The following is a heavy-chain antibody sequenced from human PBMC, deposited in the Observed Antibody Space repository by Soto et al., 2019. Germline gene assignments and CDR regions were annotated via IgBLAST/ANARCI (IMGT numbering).Heavy chain of an antibody. Sequence: GGSLRLSCAASGFTFSDHYMDWVRQAPGKWLEWVGRTRNKANSYTPEYAASVKGRFTISRDDSKNSLYLQMNSLKTEDTAVYYCARGYCSNGVCYRYIDLWGRXTLVTVSS. J-gene: IGHJ2*01. CDR1: GFTFSDHY. CDR2: TRNKANSYTP. CDR3: ARGYCSNGVCYRYIDL. V-gene: IGHV3-72*01. D-gene: IGHD2-8*01.